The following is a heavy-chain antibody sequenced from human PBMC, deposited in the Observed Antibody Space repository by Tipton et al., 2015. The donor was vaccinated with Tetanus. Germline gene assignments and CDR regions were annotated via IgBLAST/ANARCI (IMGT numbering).Heavy chain of an antibody. CDR3: AREQGYSYGYFDY. Sequence: RSLRLSCAASGFTFSSYGMHWVRQAPGKGLEWVAVIWYDGSNKYYADSVKGRFTISRDNSKNTLYLQMNSLRAEDTAVYYCAREQGYSYGYFDYWGQGTLVTVSS. J-gene: IGHJ4*02. D-gene: IGHD5-18*01. V-gene: IGHV3-33*01. CDR1: GFTFSSYG. CDR2: IWYDGSNK.